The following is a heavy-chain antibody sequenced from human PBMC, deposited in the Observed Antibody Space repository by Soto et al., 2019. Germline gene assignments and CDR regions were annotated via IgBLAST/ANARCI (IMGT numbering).Heavy chain of an antibody. J-gene: IGHJ6*02. CDR2: IYPGDSDT. D-gene: IGHD6-13*01. CDR1: GYSFTSYW. CDR3: ARCKAGTGIYYYGMDV. V-gene: IGHV5-51*01. Sequence: GESLKISCKGSGYSFTSYWIGWVRQMPGKGLEWMGIIYPGDSDTRYSPSFQGQVTISADKSISTAYLQWSSLKASDTAMYYCARCKAGTGIYYYGMDVWGQGTTVTVSS.